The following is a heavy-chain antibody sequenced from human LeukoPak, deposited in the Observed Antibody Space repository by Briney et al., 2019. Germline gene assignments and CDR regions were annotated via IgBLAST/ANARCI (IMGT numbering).Heavy chain of an antibody. D-gene: IGHD1-1*01. Sequence: QPGGSLRLSCAPSGFTFSSYWMTWVRQAPGKGLEWVANIKQGGSEEYYVDSVKGRFIISRDNAKNSLYLQMNSLRAEDTAVYYCARHIDWKFDYWGQGTLVTVSS. V-gene: IGHV3-7*01. CDR3: ARHIDWKFDY. CDR1: GFTFSSYW. J-gene: IGHJ4*02. CDR2: IKQGGSEE.